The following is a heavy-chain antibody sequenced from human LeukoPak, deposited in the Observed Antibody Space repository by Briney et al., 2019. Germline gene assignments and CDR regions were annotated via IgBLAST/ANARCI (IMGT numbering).Heavy chain of an antibody. J-gene: IGHJ3*02. D-gene: IGHD6-13*01. CDR1: GFTFISYD. CDR3: AKDRVEYSSSWQPFI. CDR2: ISGSGGST. V-gene: IGHV3-23*01. Sequence: GGSLRLSCAASGFTFISYDMSWVRQAPGKGLEWVSAISGSGGSTYYADSVKGRFTISRDNSKNTLYLQMNSLRAEDTAVYYCAKDRVEYSSSWQPFIWGQGTMVTVSS.